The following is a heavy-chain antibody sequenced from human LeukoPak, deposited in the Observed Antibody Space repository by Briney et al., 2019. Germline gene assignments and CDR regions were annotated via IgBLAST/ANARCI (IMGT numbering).Heavy chain of an antibody. V-gene: IGHV3-30-3*01. J-gene: IGHJ3*02. Sequence: PGGSLRLSCAASGFTFSSYAMHWVRQAPGKGLEWVAVISYDGSNKYYADSVKGRFTISRDNSKNTLYLQMNSLRAEDTAVYYCARDTRPHYGDLHAFDIWGQGTMVTVSS. D-gene: IGHD4-17*01. CDR1: GFTFSSYA. CDR2: ISYDGSNK. CDR3: ARDTRPHYGDLHAFDI.